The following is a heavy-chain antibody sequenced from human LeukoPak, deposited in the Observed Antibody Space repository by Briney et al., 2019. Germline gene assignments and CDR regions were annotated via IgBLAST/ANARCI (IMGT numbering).Heavy chain of an antibody. CDR2: TYYRSKWYY. CDR1: GDTVSSISVA. Sequence: SQTLSLTCAISGDTVSSISVAWNWIRQSPSRGLEWLGWTYYRSKWYYESAVSVKSRINISPDTSKNQYSLQLTSVTPEDTAVYYCSLARSEYHYGMDVWGQGTTVTVSS. J-gene: IGHJ6*02. V-gene: IGHV6-1*01. CDR3: SLARSEYHYGMDV.